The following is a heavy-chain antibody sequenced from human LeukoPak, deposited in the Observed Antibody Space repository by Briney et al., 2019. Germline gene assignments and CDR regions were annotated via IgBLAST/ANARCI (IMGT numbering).Heavy chain of an antibody. CDR1: GGSISGYY. Sequence: PSETLSLTCTVSGGSISGYYWSWIRQPPGKGLEWIGYIYYSGSTSYNPSLKSRVTISVDTSKNQFSLKLSSVTAADTAVYYCAREGARWEPSFSAFDIWGQGTMVTVSS. V-gene: IGHV4-59*01. CDR3: AREGARWEPSFSAFDI. J-gene: IGHJ3*02. D-gene: IGHD1-26*01. CDR2: IYYSGST.